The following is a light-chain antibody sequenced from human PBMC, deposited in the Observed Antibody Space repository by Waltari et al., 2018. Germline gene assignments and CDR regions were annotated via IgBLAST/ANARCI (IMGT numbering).Light chain of an antibody. CDR1: QTVRSNY. Sequence: EIVLAQSPDTLSLSPGERATLSCRASQTVRSNYLAWFQQKPGQAPRLLIYGASSRATGIPDRFSGSGSGTDFTLTISRLEPEDFAVYYCQQYVSPPETFGRGTKVEI. V-gene: IGKV3-20*01. J-gene: IGKJ1*01. CDR3: QQYVSPPET. CDR2: GAS.